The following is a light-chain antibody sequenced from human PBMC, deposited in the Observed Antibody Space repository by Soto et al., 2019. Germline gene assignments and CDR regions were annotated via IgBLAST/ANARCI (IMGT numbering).Light chain of an antibody. CDR2: HAS. CDR1: QSVSNY. CDR3: QQRSNWLT. J-gene: IGKJ4*01. Sequence: IVLMQSPATLSLSPGARATLSCRASQSVSNYLSWYQQKPGQAPRLLIYHASKRATDIPARFSGSGSGTDYTLTISSLEPEDFAVYYCQQRSNWLTFGGGTRVEIK. V-gene: IGKV3-11*01.